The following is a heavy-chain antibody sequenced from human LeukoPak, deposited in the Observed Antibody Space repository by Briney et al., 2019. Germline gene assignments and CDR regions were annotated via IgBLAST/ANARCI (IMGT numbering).Heavy chain of an antibody. CDR2: ISWNSGSI. V-gene: IGHV3-9*01. CDR1: GFTFDDYA. Sequence: PGRSLRLSCAASGFTFDDYAMHWVRQAPGKGLEWVSGISWNSGSIGYADSVKGRFTISRDNAKNSLYLQMNSLRVEDTALYYCAKPRSFIAVTAFDFWGQGTLVTVSS. CDR3: AKPRSFIAVTAFDF. D-gene: IGHD6-19*01. J-gene: IGHJ4*02.